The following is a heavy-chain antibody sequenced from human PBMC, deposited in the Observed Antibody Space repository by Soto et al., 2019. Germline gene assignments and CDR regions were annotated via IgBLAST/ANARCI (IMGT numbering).Heavy chain of an antibody. Sequence: ASVKVSCKASGYTFTSYGISWVRQAPGQGLEWMGWINPNSGGTNYAQKFQGRVTMTRDTSISTAYMELSRLRSDDTAVYYCARYYSSSSWGYYYYGMDVWGQGTTVTVSS. V-gene: IGHV1-2*02. CDR3: ARYYSSSSWGYYYYGMDV. CDR1: GYTFTSYG. D-gene: IGHD6-6*01. CDR2: INPNSGGT. J-gene: IGHJ6*02.